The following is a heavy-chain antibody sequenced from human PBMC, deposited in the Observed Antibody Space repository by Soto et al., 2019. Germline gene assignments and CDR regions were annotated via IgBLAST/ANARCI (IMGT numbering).Heavy chain of an antibody. CDR2: ISRSGDRT. CDR1: GFTFSSYN. CDR3: ARALCRSGQCYYFDY. J-gene: IGHJ4*02. Sequence: EVQLVESGEGLVQPGGSLRLSCAASGFTFSSYNIHWIRQAPGKGLEFVSAISRSGDRTYYADSVKGRFTITRDNSKNTVCLQMGSLRAEDMSVYYCARALCRSGQCYYFDYWGRGALVSVSS. V-gene: IGHV3-64*02. D-gene: IGHD3-3*01.